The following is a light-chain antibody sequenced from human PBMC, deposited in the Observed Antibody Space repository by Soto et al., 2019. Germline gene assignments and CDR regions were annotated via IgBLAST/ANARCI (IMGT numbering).Light chain of an antibody. CDR2: EVV. Sequence: QSALTQPPSASGSPGQSVTISCTGTKNDVGFYDFVSWYQHHPGKAPRLIIYEVVQRPSGVPDRFSGSKTGNTASLTVSGLHAADDADYFCKSYAGSNTYVFGSGTKVTVL. J-gene: IGLJ1*01. CDR1: KNDVGFYDF. CDR3: KSYAGSNTYV. V-gene: IGLV2-8*01.